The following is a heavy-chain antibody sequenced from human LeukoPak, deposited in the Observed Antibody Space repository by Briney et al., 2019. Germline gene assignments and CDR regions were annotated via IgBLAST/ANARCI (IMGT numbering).Heavy chain of an antibody. CDR1: GGSFSGYY. V-gene: IGHV4-34*01. D-gene: IGHD2-15*01. Sequence: SETLSLTCAVYGGSFSGYYWSWIRQPPGKGLEWIGEINHSGSTNYNPSLKSRVTISVDTSKNQFSLKLSSVTAADTAVYYCARGSQSLGYCSGGSCRAKISDYWGQGTLVTVSS. CDR3: ARGSQSLGYCSGGSCRAKISDY. CDR2: INHSGST. J-gene: IGHJ4*02.